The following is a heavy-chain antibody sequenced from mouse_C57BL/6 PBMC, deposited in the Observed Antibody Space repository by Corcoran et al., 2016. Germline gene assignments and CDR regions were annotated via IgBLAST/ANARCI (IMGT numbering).Heavy chain of an antibody. CDR1: GYTFTSYG. CDR3: ARKRGDYRYDAMDY. D-gene: IGHD2-4*01. J-gene: IGHJ4*01. CDR2: IYPRSGNT. V-gene: IGHV1-81*01. Sequence: QVQLQQSGAELARPGASVKLSCKASGYTFTSYGISWVKQRTGQGLEWIGEIYPRSGNTYYNEKFKGKATLTADKSSSTAYMELRSLTSEDSAVYFCARKRGDYRYDAMDYWGQGTSVTVSS.